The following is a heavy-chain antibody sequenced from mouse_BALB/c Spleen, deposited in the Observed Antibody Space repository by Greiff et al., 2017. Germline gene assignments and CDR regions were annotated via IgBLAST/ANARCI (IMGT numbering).Heavy chain of an antibody. CDR1: GYTFTSYV. J-gene: IGHJ4*01. V-gene: IGHV1-14*01. CDR2: INPYNDGT. D-gene: IGHD2-4*01. CDR3: ASNDYGGAMDY. Sequence: VQLKESGPELVKPGASVKMSCKASGYTFTSYVMHWVKQKPGQGLEWIGYINPYNDGTKYNEKFKGKATLTSDKSSSTAYMELSSLTSEDSAVYYCASNDYGGAMDYWGQGTSVTVSS.